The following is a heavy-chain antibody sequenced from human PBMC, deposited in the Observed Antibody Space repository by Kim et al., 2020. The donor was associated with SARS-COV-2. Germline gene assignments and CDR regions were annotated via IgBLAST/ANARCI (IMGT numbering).Heavy chain of an antibody. D-gene: IGHD1-26*01. V-gene: IGHV3-11*03. CDR3: ARISEGASSLHYFDL. J-gene: IGHJ4*02. Sequence: ADSVEGRFAISRDKAKNSRYQHMNSLRAEDTAVYYCARISEGASSLHYFDLWGQGTLVTVS.